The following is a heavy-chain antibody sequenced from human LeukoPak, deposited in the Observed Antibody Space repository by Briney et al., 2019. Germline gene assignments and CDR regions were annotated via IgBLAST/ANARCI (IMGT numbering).Heavy chain of an antibody. Sequence: GGSLRLSCAASGFTFSSYAMSWVRQAPGKGLEWVSAISGSGGSTYYADSVKGRFTISRDNSKNTLYLQMNSLRAEDTAVYYCAKAYSSGYYSLPYFDYWGQGTLVTVSS. CDR3: AKAYSSGYYSLPYFDY. D-gene: IGHD3-22*01. V-gene: IGHV3-23*01. CDR2: ISGSGGST. J-gene: IGHJ4*02. CDR1: GFTFSSYA.